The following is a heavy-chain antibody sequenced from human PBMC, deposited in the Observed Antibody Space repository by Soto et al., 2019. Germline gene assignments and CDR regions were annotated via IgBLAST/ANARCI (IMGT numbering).Heavy chain of an antibody. V-gene: IGHV3-33*01. CDR1: GFTFSSYG. J-gene: IGHJ4*02. CDR2: IWYDGSNK. CDR3: ARDLLMSLDYGDYIPFDY. D-gene: IGHD4-17*01. Sequence: GGSLRLSCAASGFTFSSYGMHWVRQAPGKGLEWVAVIWYDGSNKYYADSVKGRFTISRDNSKNTLYLQMNSLRAEDTAVYYCARDLLMSLDYGDYIPFDYWGQGTLVTVSS.